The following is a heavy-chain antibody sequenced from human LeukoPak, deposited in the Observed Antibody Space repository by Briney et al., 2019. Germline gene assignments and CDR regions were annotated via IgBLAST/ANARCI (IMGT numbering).Heavy chain of an antibody. CDR2: INPKSGDT. J-gene: IGHJ4*02. V-gene: IGHV1-2*02. CDR1: GYTFSDYY. D-gene: IGHD7-27*01. CDR3: ARGPNTGAFDS. Sequence: WASVKVSCKASGYTFSDYYMHWWRQAPGQRLEWLGWINPKSGDTNFAQNFQGRVTMTRDTSISTAYMELSSLTSDDRAVYYCARGPNTGAFDSWGQGTLVTVSS.